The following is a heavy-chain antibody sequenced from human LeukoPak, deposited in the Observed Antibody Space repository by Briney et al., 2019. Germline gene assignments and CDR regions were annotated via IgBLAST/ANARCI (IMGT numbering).Heavy chain of an antibody. CDR3: ASSGYYYDSSGHTRFDP. J-gene: IGHJ5*02. CDR1: GGSISSYY. D-gene: IGHD3-22*01. V-gene: IGHV4-59*01. Sequence: PSETLSLTCTVSGGSISSYYWSWIRQPPGNGLEWIGYIYYSGSTNYNPPLKSRVTISVDTSKNQFSLKLSSVTAADTAVYYCASSGYYYDSSGHTRFDPWAQGTLVTVSS. CDR2: IYYSGST.